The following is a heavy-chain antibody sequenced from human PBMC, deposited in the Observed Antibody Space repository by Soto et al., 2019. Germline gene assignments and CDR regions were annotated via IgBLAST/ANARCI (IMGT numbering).Heavy chain of an antibody. CDR3: AKSGGDYLPYYFDY. CDR2: ISGSGGST. Sequence: GGSLRLSCAASGFTFSSYAMSWVRQAPGKGLEWVSAISGSGGSTYYADSGKGRFNISRDNSKNTLYLQMNSLSAEDTAVYYCAKSGGDYLPYYFDYWGQGTLVTVSS. CDR1: GFTFSSYA. J-gene: IGHJ4*02. V-gene: IGHV3-23*01. D-gene: IGHD2-21*02.